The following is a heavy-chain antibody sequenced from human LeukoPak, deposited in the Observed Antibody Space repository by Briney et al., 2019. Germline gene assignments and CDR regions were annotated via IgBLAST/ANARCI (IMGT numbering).Heavy chain of an antibody. Sequence: SETLSLTCTGSGGSITDHFWGWIRYTPGMGLEWIGHIYGSPTYNPSLKSRVTISDDTSENQIFLQMTSVTAADTAIYYCATRFRTSASGILHHDAYDIWGPGTEVIVSS. J-gene: IGHJ3*02. CDR3: ATRFRTSASGILHHDAYDI. D-gene: IGHD3-10*01. CDR2: IYGSP. CDR1: GGSITDHF. V-gene: IGHV4-4*09.